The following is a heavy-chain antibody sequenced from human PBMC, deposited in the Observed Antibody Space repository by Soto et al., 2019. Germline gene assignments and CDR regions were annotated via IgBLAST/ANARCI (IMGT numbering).Heavy chain of an antibody. CDR3: ATMITFGGVIDQFDY. D-gene: IGHD3-16*02. V-gene: IGHV3-30-3*01. CDR2: ISYDGSNK. CDR1: GFTFSSYA. J-gene: IGHJ4*02. Sequence: SVRLSCAASGFTFSSYAMHWVRQAPGKGLEWVAVISYDGSNKYYADSVKGRFTISRDNSKNTLYLQMNSLGAEDTAVYYCATMITFGGVIDQFDYWGQGTLVTVSS.